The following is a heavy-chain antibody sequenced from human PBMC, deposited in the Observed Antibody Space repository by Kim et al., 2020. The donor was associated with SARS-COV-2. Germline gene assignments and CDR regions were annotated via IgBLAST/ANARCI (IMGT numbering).Heavy chain of an antibody. CDR3: ARGVILTGYKGLNDF. Sequence: DSVKGRFTISRDNAKNSLYLQMNSLRDEDTAVYYCARGVILTGYKGLNDFWGQGTLVTVSS. V-gene: IGHV3-48*02. D-gene: IGHD3-9*01. J-gene: IGHJ4*02.